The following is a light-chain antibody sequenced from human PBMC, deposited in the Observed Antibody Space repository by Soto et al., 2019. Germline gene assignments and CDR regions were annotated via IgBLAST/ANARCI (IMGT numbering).Light chain of an antibody. Sequence: DIQMTQSPSAMSASVGDRVTITCRASQGIGNYLAWFQQKPGKAPKRLIYGASSLENGVPSRFSGRGAGTEFTLTISNLQPEDFAAYYCLQHSSYPYTFGQGTKLEIK. CDR1: QGIGNY. J-gene: IGKJ2*01. V-gene: IGKV1-17*03. CDR2: GAS. CDR3: LQHSSYPYT.